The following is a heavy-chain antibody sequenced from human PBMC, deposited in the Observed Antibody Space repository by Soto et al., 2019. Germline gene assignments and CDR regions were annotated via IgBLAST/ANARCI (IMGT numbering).Heavy chain of an antibody. D-gene: IGHD4-17*01. CDR1: CASISSYY. J-gene: IGHJ4*02. Sequence: XXTLSITWTVSCASISSYYWIWIRQPPGKGLEWIGYIYYSGSTTYNPSLKSRVTISVDTSKNQFSLKLSSVNAADTAVYYCARRYGDCFDFWGQGTLVTVSS. V-gene: IGHV4-59*08. CDR2: IYYSGST. CDR3: ARRYGDCFDF.